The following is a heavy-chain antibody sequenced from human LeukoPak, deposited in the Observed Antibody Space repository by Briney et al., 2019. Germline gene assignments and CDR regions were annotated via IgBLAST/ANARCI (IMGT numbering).Heavy chain of an antibody. Sequence: ESGPTLVNPTQTLTLTCTFSGFSLSTSGVGVGWIRQPPGKALEWLALIYWNDDKRYSPSLKSRLTITKDTSKNQVVLTMTNMDPVDTATYYCAHRRLRGSPPHYYYYMDVWGKGTTVTVSS. V-gene: IGHV2-5*01. D-gene: IGHD2-15*01. CDR1: GFSLSTSGVG. CDR3: AHRRLRGSPPHYYYYMDV. J-gene: IGHJ6*03. CDR2: IYWNDDK.